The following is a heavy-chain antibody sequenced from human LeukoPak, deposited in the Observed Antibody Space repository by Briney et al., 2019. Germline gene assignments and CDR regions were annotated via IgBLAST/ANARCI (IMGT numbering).Heavy chain of an antibody. D-gene: IGHD2-15*01. J-gene: IGHJ5*02. V-gene: IGHV1-2*02. CDR3: ARDHCSGGSCYSGVNWFDP. CDR1: EYTFTGYY. CDR2: INPNSGGT. Sequence: ASVKVSCKASEYTFTGYYMHWVRQAPGQGLEWMGWINPNSGGTNYAQKFQGRVTMTRDTSISTAYMELSRLRFDDTAVYYCARDHCSGGSCYSGVNWFDPWGQGTLVTVSS.